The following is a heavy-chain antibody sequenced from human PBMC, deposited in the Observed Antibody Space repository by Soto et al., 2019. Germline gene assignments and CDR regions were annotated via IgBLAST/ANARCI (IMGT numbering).Heavy chain of an antibody. CDR3: ARDRDSSGWYASNDY. CDR1: GFTFSSYS. CDR2: ISSSSSYI. Sequence: EVQLVESGGGLVKPGGSLRLSCAASGFTFSSYSMNWVRQAPGKGLEWVSSISSSSSYIYYADSVKGRFTISRDNAKNSLYLQMNSLRAEDTAVYYCARDRDSSGWYASNDYWGPGTLVTVSS. D-gene: IGHD6-19*01. J-gene: IGHJ4*02. V-gene: IGHV3-21*01.